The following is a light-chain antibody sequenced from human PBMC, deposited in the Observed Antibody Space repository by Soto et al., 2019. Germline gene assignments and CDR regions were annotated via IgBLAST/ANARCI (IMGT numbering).Light chain of an antibody. CDR1: QSVGNN. CDR2: ATS. V-gene: IGKV3-15*01. Sequence: EIAWTQSPATLSVSPGERATLSCRASQSVGNNFAWYQQKPGQAPRLLIFATSTRATGVPARFSGSGSGTEFTLTISSLQSEDFAVYYCQQYGDWPLTFGGGAKVEIE. CDR3: QQYGDWPLT. J-gene: IGKJ4*01.